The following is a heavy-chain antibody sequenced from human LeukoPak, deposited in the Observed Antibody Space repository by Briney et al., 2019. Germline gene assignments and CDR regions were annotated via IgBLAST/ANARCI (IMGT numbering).Heavy chain of an antibody. D-gene: IGHD3-9*01. V-gene: IGHV3-30*18. J-gene: IGHJ4*02. CDR2: ISYDGSNK. Sequence: PGGSLRLSCAASGFTFSSYGMHWVRQAPGKGLEWVAVISYDGSNKYYADSVKGRFTISRDNSKNTLYLQMNSLRAEDTAVYCCAKHGGVGRDDILTGYDGPDYWGQGTLVTVSS. CDR3: AKHGGVGRDDILTGYDGPDY. CDR1: GFTFSSYG.